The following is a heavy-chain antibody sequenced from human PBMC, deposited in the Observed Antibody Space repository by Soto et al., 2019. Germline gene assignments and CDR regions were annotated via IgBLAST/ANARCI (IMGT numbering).Heavy chain of an antibody. D-gene: IGHD3-22*01. CDR3: ARQYYDSSGYPSRVHYYYGMDV. CDR2: IDPSDSYT. CDR1: GYSFTSYW. J-gene: IGHJ6*02. Sequence: ESLKISCKGSGYSFTSYWISWVRQMPGKGLEWMGRIDPSDSYTNYSPSFQGHVTISADKSISTAYLQWSSLKASDTAMYYCARQYYDSSGYPSRVHYYYGMDVWGQGTTVTVSS. V-gene: IGHV5-10-1*01.